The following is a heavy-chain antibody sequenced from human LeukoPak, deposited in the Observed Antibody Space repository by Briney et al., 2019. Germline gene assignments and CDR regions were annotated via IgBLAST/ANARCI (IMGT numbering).Heavy chain of an antibody. CDR2: ISSSGSTI. Sequence: GGSLRLSCAASGFTFSSYEMNWVRQAPGKGLEWVSYISSSGSTIYYADSVKGRFTISRDNSKNTLFVQMNSLRAEDTAVYYCATRGDILGYFDLWGRGTLVTVSS. CDR1: GFTFSSYE. V-gene: IGHV3-48*03. J-gene: IGHJ2*01. CDR3: ATRGDILGYFDL. D-gene: IGHD3-16*01.